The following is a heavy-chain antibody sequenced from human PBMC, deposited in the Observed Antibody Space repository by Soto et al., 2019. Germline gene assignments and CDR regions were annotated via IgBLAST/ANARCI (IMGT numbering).Heavy chain of an antibody. J-gene: IGHJ6*02. D-gene: IGHD4-17*01. CDR3: AKERSAVTGYYYYFGMDV. CDR2: ISYDGSNK. CDR1: GFTFSSYG. Sequence: GGSLRLSCAASGFTFSSYGMHWVRQAPGKGLEWVAVISYDGSNKYYADSVKGRFTISRDNSKNTLYLQMNSLRAEDTAVYYCAKERSAVTGYYYYFGMDVWGQGTTVTVS. V-gene: IGHV3-30*18.